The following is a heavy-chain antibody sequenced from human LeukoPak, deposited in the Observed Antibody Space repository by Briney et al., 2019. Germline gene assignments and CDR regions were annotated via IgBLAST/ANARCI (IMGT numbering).Heavy chain of an antibody. Sequence: SVKVSCKAPGGTFSSYAISWVRQAPGQGLEWMGGIIPIFGTANYAQKFQGRVTITADESTSTAYMELSSLRSEDTAVYYCANNYDSSGGAEYFQHWGQGTLVTVSS. CDR3: ANNYDSSGGAEYFQH. CDR1: GGTFSSYA. D-gene: IGHD3-22*01. V-gene: IGHV1-69*01. J-gene: IGHJ1*01. CDR2: IIPIFGTA.